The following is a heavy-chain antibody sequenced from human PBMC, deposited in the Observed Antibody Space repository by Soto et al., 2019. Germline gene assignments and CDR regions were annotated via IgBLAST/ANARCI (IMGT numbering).Heavy chain of an antibody. D-gene: IGHD3-22*01. CDR2: IYPGDSDT. CDR3: ARRSYYDSSGYYQP. J-gene: IGHJ4*02. CDR1: GYSFTIYC. V-gene: IGHV5-51*01. Sequence: GESLKISCNGSGYSFTIYCIGLVLQMPGKGLEWMGIIYPGDSDTRYSPSFQGQVTISADKSISTAYLQWSSLKASDTAMYYCARRSYYDSSGYYQPWGQGTLVTVSS.